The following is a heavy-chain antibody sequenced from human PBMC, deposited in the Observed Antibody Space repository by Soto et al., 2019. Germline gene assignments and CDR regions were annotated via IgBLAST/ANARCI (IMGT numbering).Heavy chain of an antibody. Sequence: GGSLRLSCAASGFTFSSYSMNWVRQAPGKGLEWVSYISSSSSTIYYADSVKGRFTISRDNAKNSLYLQMNSLRAEDTAVYYCVSLYRSDDAFDIWGQGTMVTVSS. V-gene: IGHV3-48*01. CDR3: VSLYRSDDAFDI. D-gene: IGHD1-26*01. J-gene: IGHJ3*02. CDR2: ISSSSSTI. CDR1: GFTFSSYS.